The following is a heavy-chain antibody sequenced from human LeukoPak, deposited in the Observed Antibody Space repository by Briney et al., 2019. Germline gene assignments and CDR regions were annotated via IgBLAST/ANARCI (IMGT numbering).Heavy chain of an antibody. CDR2: INPSGGST. J-gene: IGHJ6*03. CDR3: ARDQVQDCSSTSCYKGRYYYYMDV. CDR1: GYTFTSYY. V-gene: IGHV1-46*01. Sequence: ASVKVSCKASGYTFTSYYMHWVRQAPGQGLEWMGIINPSGGSTSYAQKFQGRVTMTRDMSTSTVYMELSSLRSEDTAVYYCARDQVQDCSSTSCYKGRYYYYMDVWGKGTTVTASS. D-gene: IGHD2-2*02.